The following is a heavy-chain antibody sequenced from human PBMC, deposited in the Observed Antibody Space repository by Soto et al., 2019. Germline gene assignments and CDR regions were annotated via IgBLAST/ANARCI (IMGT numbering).Heavy chain of an antibody. CDR3: ARDTGPYCISTSCYPKNYYYYYGMDV. V-gene: IGHV1-18*01. CDR2: ISAYNGNT. CDR1: GYTFTSYG. D-gene: IGHD2-2*01. J-gene: IGHJ6*02. Sequence: ASVKVSCKASGYTFTSYGISWVRQAPGQGLEWMGWISAYNGNTNYAQKLQGRVTMTTDTSTSTAYMELRSLRSDDTAVYYCARDTGPYCISTSCYPKNYYYYYGMDVWG.